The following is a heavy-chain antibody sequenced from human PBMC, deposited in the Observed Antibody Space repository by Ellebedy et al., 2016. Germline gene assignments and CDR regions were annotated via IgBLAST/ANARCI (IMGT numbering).Heavy chain of an antibody. CDR2: ISGYNGNT. CDR3: ARDSGDYSHGGTQ. V-gene: IGHV1-18*01. Sequence: ASVKVSCKASGYTFTNFGISWVRQAPGQGLEWMGWISGYNGNTKYAQKFQGRVTMTTDTSTSTAYMELRSLRSDDTAVYYCARDSGDYSHGGTQWGQGTLVTVSS. D-gene: IGHD1-26*01. J-gene: IGHJ1*01. CDR1: GYTFTNFG.